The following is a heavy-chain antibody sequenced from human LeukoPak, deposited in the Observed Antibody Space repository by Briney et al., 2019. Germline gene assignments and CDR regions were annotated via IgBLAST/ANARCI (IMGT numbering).Heavy chain of an antibody. CDR2: ISGSGGST. J-gene: IGHJ2*01. CDR3: AKSEPGDWYFDL. Sequence: GGSLRLSCAASGFTFSNYAMNWVRQAPRKGLEWVSGISGSGGSTNYADSVKGRFTISRDNSPNIVYLQMNSLRAEDTAVYYCAKSEPGDWYFDLCGRGTLVTVSS. CDR1: GFTFSNYA. V-gene: IGHV3-23*01. D-gene: IGHD1-26*01.